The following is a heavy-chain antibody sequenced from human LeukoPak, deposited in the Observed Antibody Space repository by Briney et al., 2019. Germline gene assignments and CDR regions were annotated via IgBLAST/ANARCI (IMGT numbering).Heavy chain of an antibody. CDR1: GYTFPTYW. V-gene: IGHV5-51*01. Sequence: GESLKISCKGSGYTFPTYWIAWERQMPGKGLEWMGIIYPGDSDTRYSPSFQGQVTISVDKSISTAYLQWSSLKASDTAMYYCARSAAARRGLYFDYWGQGTLVTISS. CDR2: IYPGDSDT. J-gene: IGHJ4*02. D-gene: IGHD6-6*01. CDR3: ARSAAARRGLYFDY.